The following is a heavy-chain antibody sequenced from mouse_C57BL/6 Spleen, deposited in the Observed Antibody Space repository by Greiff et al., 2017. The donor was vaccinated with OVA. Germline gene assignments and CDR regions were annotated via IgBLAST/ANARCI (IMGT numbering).Heavy chain of an antibody. J-gene: IGHJ1*03. CDR2: INPSNGGT. D-gene: IGHD1-1*01. V-gene: IGHV1-53*01. CDR3: ARPHYYGSSYWYFDV. Sequence: QVQLQQPGTELVKPGASVKLSCKASGYTFTSYWMHWVKQRPGQGLEWIGNINPSNGGTNYNEKFKSKATLTVDKSSSTAYLQLSSLTSEDSAVDYCARPHYYGSSYWYFDVWGTGTTVTVSS. CDR1: GYTFTSYW.